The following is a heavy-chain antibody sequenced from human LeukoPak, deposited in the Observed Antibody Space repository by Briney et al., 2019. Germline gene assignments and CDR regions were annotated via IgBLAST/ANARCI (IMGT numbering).Heavy chain of an antibody. CDR2: IRSDGSNK. Sequence: PGGSLRLSCAASGFTFSSYGMHWVRQAPGKGLEWVAFIRSDGSNKYYADSVKGRFTISRDNSKNTLFLQMNSLRAEDTAIYYCAKGFGVVINPFDYWGQGTLVTVSS. V-gene: IGHV3-30*02. CDR3: AKGFGVVINPFDY. D-gene: IGHD3-3*01. J-gene: IGHJ4*02. CDR1: GFTFSSYG.